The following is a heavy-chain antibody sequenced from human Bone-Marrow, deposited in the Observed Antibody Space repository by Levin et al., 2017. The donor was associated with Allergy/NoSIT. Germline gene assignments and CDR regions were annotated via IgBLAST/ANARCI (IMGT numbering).Heavy chain of an antibody. CDR2: IFDTGNS. D-gene: IGHD3-16*01. Sequence: SETLSLTCSVSGGPISSYSWAWIRQPPGKRLEWIGQIFDTGNSTSNPYLRSRVTLSVDTPRNQFSLNLRSVTAADTAVYYCARLYGHDYCTMTHFDDWGQGTLVTVSS. V-gene: IGHV4-59*01. J-gene: IGHJ4*02. CDR1: GGPISSYS. CDR3: ARLYGHDYCTMTHFDD.